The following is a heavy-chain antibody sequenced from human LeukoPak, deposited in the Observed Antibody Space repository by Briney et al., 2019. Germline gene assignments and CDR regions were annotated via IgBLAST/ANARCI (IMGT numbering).Heavy chain of an antibody. CDR3: ARDSRAAYYDFWSGYYLGYYYGMDV. Sequence: SQTLSLTCAVSGGSISSGGYSWSWIRQPPGKGLEWIGYIYYSGSTNYNPSLKSRVTISVDTSKNQFSLKLSSVTAADTAVYYCARDSRAAYYDFWSGYYLGYYYGMDVWGQGTTVTVSS. J-gene: IGHJ6*02. V-gene: IGHV4-61*08. CDR2: IYYSGST. D-gene: IGHD3-3*01. CDR1: GGSISSGGYS.